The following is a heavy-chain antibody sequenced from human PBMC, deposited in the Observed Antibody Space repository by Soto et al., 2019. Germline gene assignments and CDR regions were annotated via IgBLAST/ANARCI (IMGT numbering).Heavy chain of an antibody. J-gene: IGHJ6*02. V-gene: IGHV1-18*04. Sequence: ASVKVSCKASGYTFTSYGISWVRQAPGQGLEWMGWISAYNGNTNYAQKLKGRVTMTTDTSTSTAYMELRSLRSDDTAVYYCARETMTDYYYYGMDVWGQGTTVTVSS. CDR3: ARETMTDYYYYGMDV. CDR1: GYTFTSYG. CDR2: ISAYNGNT.